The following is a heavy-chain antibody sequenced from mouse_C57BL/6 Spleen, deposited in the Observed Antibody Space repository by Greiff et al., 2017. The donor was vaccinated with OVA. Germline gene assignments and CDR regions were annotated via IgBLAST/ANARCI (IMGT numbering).Heavy chain of an antibody. CDR3: ARFTTVVATNAY. Sequence: QVQLQQSGPELVKPGAPVKISCKASGYAFSSSWMNWVKQRPGKGLEWIGRIYPGDGDTNYNGKFKGKATLTADKSSSTAYMQLSSLTSEDSAVYFCARFTTVVATNAYWGQGTLVTVSA. D-gene: IGHD1-1*01. CDR2: IYPGDGDT. V-gene: IGHV1-82*01. J-gene: IGHJ3*01. CDR1: GYAFSSSW.